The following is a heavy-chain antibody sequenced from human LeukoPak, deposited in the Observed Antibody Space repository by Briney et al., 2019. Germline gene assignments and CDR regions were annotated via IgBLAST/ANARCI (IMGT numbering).Heavy chain of an antibody. CDR1: GYTFTSYD. Sequence: GASVKVSCKASGYTFTSYDINWVRQATGQGLEWMGWMNPNSGNTGYAQKFPGRVTMTRNTSISTAYMELSSLRSEDTAVYYCARGLDPLTILGVVDDYWGQGTLVTVSS. J-gene: IGHJ4*02. D-gene: IGHD3-3*01. V-gene: IGHV1-8*01. CDR2: MNPNSGNT. CDR3: ARGLDPLTILGVVDDY.